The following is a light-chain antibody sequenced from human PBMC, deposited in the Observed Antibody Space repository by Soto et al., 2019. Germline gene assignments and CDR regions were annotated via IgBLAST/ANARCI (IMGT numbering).Light chain of an antibody. CDR2: DAS. CDR1: QDISNY. J-gene: IGKJ2*01. V-gene: IGKV1-33*01. CDR3: QQYDKRPPYT. Sequence: DIQMTQSPSALSASVGDRVTITCQASQDISNYLNWYQQKPGKAPKLLIYDASNLETGVPSRFSGSGSRTDFTFTISSMQPEDIATYYCQQYDKRPPYTFSQGTKLEIK.